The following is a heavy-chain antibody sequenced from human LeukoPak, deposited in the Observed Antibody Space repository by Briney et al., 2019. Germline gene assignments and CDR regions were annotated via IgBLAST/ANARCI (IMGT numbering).Heavy chain of an antibody. V-gene: IGHV4-4*07. D-gene: IGHD2-2*01. Sequence: KASETLSLTCTVSGGSISSYYWSWIRQPAGKGLEWIGRIYTSGSTNYNPSLKSRVTMSVDTSKNQFSLKLSSVTAADTAVYYCARDPEYCSSTSCYGWFDPWGQGTLVTVSS. CDR2: IYTSGST. CDR3: ARDPEYCSSTSCYGWFDP. CDR1: GGSISSYY. J-gene: IGHJ5*02.